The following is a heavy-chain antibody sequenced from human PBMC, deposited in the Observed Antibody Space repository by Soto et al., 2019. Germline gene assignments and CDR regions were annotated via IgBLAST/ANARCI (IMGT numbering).Heavy chain of an antibody. CDR3: ARGMTYYYDSSGTETSGWFDP. D-gene: IGHD3-22*01. Sequence: QLQLQESGSGLVKPSQTLSLTCAVSGGSISSGGYSWSWIRQPPGKGLEWIGYIYHSGSTYYNPSLKSRVTISVDRSKNQFSLKLSSVTAADTAVYYCARGMTYYYDSSGTETSGWFDPWGQGTLVTVSS. J-gene: IGHJ5*02. V-gene: IGHV4-30-2*01. CDR1: GGSISSGGYS. CDR2: IYHSGST.